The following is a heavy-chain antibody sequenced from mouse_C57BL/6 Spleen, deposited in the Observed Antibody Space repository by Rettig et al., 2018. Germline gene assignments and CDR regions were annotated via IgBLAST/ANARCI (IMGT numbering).Heavy chain of an antibody. CDR2: IWSDGST. J-gene: IGHJ4*01. CDR3: ARESNWNYAMDY. V-gene: IGHV2-6*03. D-gene: IGHD2-5*01. Sequence: SGFLLTSYGVHWVRQPPGKGLEWLVVIWSDGSTTYNSALKSRLSISKDNSKSQVFLKMNSLQTDDTAMYYCARESNWNYAMDYWGQGTSVTVSS. CDR1: GFLLTSYG.